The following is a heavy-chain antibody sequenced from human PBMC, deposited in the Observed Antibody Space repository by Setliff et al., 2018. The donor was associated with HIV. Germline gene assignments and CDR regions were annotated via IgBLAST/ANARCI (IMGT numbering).Heavy chain of an antibody. CDR1: GFNFSSYW. D-gene: IGHD4-4*01. CDR3: ASTKVTPHGRYFQH. V-gene: IGHV3-7*03. J-gene: IGHJ1*01. Sequence: PGGSLRLSCAASGFNFSSYWMSWVRQAPGKGLEWVANIKQDGSEKYYMDSVKGRFTISRDNAENSLYLQMNSLRAEDTAVYYCASTKVTPHGRYFQHWGQGTLVTVSS. CDR2: IKQDGSEK.